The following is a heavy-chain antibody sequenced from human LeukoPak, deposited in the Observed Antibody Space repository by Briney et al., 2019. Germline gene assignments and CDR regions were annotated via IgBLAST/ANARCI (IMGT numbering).Heavy chain of an antibody. CDR3: ASPDSSSWYRLDY. CDR2: INTNSGGT. J-gene: IGHJ4*02. D-gene: IGHD6-13*01. Sequence: ASVKVSCKASGYTFIGYYMHWVRQAPGQGLEWMGRINTNSGGTNYAQKFQGRVTMTRDTSISTAYMELSRLRSDDTAVYYCASPDSSSWYRLDYWGQGTLVTVSS. V-gene: IGHV1-2*06. CDR1: GYTFIGYY.